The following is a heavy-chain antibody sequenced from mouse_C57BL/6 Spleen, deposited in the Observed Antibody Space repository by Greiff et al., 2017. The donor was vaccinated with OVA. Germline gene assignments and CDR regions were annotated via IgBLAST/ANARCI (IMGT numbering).Heavy chain of an antibody. J-gene: IGHJ3*01. CDR3: AREGYDYDWFAY. Sequence: EVQLQQSGPELVKPGASVKISCKASGYTFTDYYMNWVKQSHGKSLEWIGDINPNNGGTSYNQKFKGKATLTVDKSSSTAYMEVRSLTSEDSAVYDCAREGYDYDWFAYWGQGTLVTVSA. CDR2: INPNNGGT. V-gene: IGHV1-26*01. D-gene: IGHD2-4*01. CDR1: GYTFTDYY.